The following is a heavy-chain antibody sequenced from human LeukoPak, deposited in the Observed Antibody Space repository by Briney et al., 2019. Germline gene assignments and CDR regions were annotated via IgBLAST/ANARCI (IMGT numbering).Heavy chain of an antibody. J-gene: IGHJ4*02. CDR1: GYTFTSYD. CDR2: MNPNSGNT. CDR3: ARSPSDILTGYYTVYFDY. Sequence: ASVKVSCKASGYTFTSYDINWVRQATGQGLEWMGWMNPNSGNTGYAQKFQGRVTMTRNTSISTAYMELSSLRSEDAAVYYCARSPSDILTGYYTVYFDYWGQGTLVTVSS. V-gene: IGHV1-8*01. D-gene: IGHD3-9*01.